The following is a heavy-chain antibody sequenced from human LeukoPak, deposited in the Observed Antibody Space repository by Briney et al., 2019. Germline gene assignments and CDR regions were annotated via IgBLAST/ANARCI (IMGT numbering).Heavy chain of an antibody. V-gene: IGHV3-7*01. CDR1: GFTFSTYW. J-gene: IGHJ5*02. Sequence: PGGSLRLSCGASGFTFSTYWMTWVRQAPGKGLEWVADINLDGGAKSYVDSVKGRFTISRDNGKNSLYLQMNNVRAEDTAVYYCARLGGWYGPDRWGQGTLVLVSS. D-gene: IGHD6-19*01. CDR3: ARLGGWYGPDR. CDR2: INLDGGAK.